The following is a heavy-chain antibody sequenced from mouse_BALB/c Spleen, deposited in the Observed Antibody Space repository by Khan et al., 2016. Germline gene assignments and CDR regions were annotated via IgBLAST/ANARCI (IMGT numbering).Heavy chain of an antibody. Sequence: EVQLQESGPSLVKPSQTLSLTCSVTGDSITSGYWNWIRKFPGNKLEYMGYISYSGGTYNNPSLKSRISITRDTSKNQYYLQLNSVTTENTGTYYTARDDGSSYVRGIDYWGQGLSVTVSS. V-gene: IGHV3-8*02. CDR1: GDSITSGY. J-gene: IGHJ4*01. D-gene: IGHD1-1*01. CDR2: ISYSGGT. CDR3: ARDDGSSYVRGIDY.